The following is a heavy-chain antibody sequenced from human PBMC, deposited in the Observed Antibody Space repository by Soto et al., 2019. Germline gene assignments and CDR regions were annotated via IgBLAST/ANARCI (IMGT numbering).Heavy chain of an antibody. J-gene: IGHJ3*02. CDR2: TYYRSKWYN. V-gene: IGHV6-1*01. D-gene: IGHD3-9*01. CDR1: GDSVSSNSSS. Sequence: SPTLPLTCASPGDSVSSNSSSSNWIRQSPSRGLEWLGRTYYRSKWYNDYAVSVKSRITINPDTSKNQFSLQLNSVTPEDTAVYYCARDLTGYLPPDAFDIWGQGTMVTVSS. CDR3: ARDLTGYLPPDAFDI.